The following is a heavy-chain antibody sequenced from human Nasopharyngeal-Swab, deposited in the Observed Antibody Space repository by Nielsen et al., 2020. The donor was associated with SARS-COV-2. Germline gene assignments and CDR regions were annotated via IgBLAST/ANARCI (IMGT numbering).Heavy chain of an antibody. CDR2: INSIGSSI. D-gene: IGHD3-22*01. CDR3: ADLDSQVPGY. J-gene: IGHJ4*02. CDR1: GFTFSTYW. V-gene: IGHV3-74*01. Sequence: GESLKISCPASGFTFSTYWMHWVRQAPGKGLVWVSRINSIGSSINYADSVKGRFTISRDNSKNTLYLQMNSLRAEDTAVYFCADLDSQVPGYWGQGTLVTVSS.